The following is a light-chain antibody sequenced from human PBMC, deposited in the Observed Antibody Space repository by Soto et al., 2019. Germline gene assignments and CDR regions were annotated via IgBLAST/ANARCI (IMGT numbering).Light chain of an antibody. J-gene: IGLJ3*02. Sequence: ALTQPASVSGSPGQSITISCTGSSRDIGTYNLVSWYQQYPGKAPKFIIYEANKRPSGVSNRFSGSKSGNTASLTISGLQAEDEADYYCCSYAGSGTFVFGGGTKLTVL. CDR3: CSYAGSGTFV. CDR1: SRDIGTYNL. CDR2: EAN. V-gene: IGLV2-23*02.